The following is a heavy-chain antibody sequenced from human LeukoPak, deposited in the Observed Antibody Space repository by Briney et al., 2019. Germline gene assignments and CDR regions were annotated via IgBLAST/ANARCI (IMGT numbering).Heavy chain of an antibody. D-gene: IGHD2-21*02. J-gene: IGHJ1*01. Sequence: GASVKVSCKASGYTFTGYYMHWVRQSPGQGLEWMGWINPNSGGTNYAQKFQGRVTMTRDTSISTAYMELSRLRSDDTAVYYCASYCGGDCYSIAEYFQHWGQGTLVTVSS. CDR3: ASYCGGDCYSIAEYFQH. CDR2: INPNSGGT. V-gene: IGHV1-2*02. CDR1: GYTFTGYY.